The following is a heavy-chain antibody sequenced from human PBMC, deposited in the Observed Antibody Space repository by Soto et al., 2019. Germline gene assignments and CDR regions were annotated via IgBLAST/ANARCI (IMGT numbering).Heavy chain of an antibody. CDR3: AKGSTYSFYFDH. J-gene: IGHJ4*01. CDR2: IIGNSGTT. D-gene: IGHD5-18*01. V-gene: IGHV3-23*01. CDR1: GFSFSSYD. Sequence: GGSLRLSCVASGFSFSSYDMSWVRQAPGKGLEWVSFIIGNSGTTYYADSVKGRFTISRDNSKNTLYLQMSRLGAEDTAAYYCAKGSTYSFYFDHWGQGTLVTVSS.